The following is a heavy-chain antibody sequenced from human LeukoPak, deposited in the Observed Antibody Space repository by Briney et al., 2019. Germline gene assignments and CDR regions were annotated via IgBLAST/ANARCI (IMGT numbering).Heavy chain of an antibody. D-gene: IGHD3-10*01. CDR1: GFTFSSYW. V-gene: IGHV3-7*01. CDR3: ERDRPGEAPLYYFDY. J-gene: IGHJ4*02. Sequence: GGSLRLSCAASGFTFSSYWMSWVRQAPGKGLEWVANIRQGGSEKYYVDSVKGRFTISRDNAKNSLYVQMNSLRAEDTAVYYCERDRPGEAPLYYFDYWGQGTLVTVSS. CDR2: IRQGGSEK.